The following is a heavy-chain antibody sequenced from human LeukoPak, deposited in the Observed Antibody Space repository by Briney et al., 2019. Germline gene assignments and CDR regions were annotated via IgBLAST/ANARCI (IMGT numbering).Heavy chain of an antibody. J-gene: IGHJ5*02. CDR2: IRSKVYGGTT. CDR1: GFTFGDSA. D-gene: IGHD3-22*01. Sequence: TGGSLRLSCSASGFTFGDSAMSWVRQAPGKGLEWSGFIRSKVYGGTTEYAASVKGRFTISRDDFKSIASLEMISLKTEETAVYYCCTYYYDSSGYYYVNHWGQGTLVTVSS. CDR3: CTYYYDSSGYYYVNH. V-gene: IGHV3-49*04.